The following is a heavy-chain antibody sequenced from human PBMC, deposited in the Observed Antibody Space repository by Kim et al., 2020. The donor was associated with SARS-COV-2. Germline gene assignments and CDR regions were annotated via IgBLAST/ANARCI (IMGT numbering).Heavy chain of an antibody. CDR2: IYYSGTT. V-gene: IGHV4-59*08. Sequence: SETLSLTCTVSGGSLSSYYWSWFRQPPGKGLEWIGYIYYSGTTYYNPSLKSRVTTSADTSKNQFSLKLSSVTAADTAVYYCARHLLSVSSKYFDIWGRGTLVTVSS. J-gene: IGHJ2*01. CDR3: ARHLLSVSSKYFDI. CDR1: GGSLSSYY. D-gene: IGHD1-26*01.